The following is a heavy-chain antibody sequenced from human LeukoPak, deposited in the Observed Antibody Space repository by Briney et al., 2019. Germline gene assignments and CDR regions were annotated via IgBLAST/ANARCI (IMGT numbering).Heavy chain of an antibody. Sequence: PSETLSLTCTVSGGSISSSSYYWGWIRQPPGEGLEWIGSIYYSGSTYYNPSLKSRVTISVDTSKNQFSLNLSSVTAADTAVYYCARHDMRWLQSDYWGQGTLVTVSS. J-gene: IGHJ4*02. CDR2: IYYSGST. CDR3: ARHDMRWLQSDY. D-gene: IGHD5-24*01. CDR1: GGSISSSSYY. V-gene: IGHV4-39*01.